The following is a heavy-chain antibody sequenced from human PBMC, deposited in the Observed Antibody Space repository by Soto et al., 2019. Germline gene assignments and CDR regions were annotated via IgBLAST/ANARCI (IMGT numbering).Heavy chain of an antibody. Sequence: EVQLLESGGGLVQPGGALRLSCAASGFTFSSHAMSWVRQAPGKGLEWLSSISGGAEGAYYADSVKGRFTISRDNSKNTLYLQMTSLRVEDTAVYYCARDLWWYLHWGQGTLVTVSS. D-gene: IGHD2-15*01. V-gene: IGHV3-23*01. CDR3: ARDLWWYLH. CDR1: GFTFSSHA. CDR2: ISGGAEGA. J-gene: IGHJ4*02.